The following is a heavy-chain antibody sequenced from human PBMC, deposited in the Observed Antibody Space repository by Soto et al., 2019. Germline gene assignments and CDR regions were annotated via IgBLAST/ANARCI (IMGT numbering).Heavy chain of an antibody. CDR1: GFTFRRYG. V-gene: IGHV3-33*08. Sequence: GGSLRLSCAASGFTFRRYGMHWVRQAPGKGLEWVAVIWYDGSNKYYADSVKGRFTISRDNSTTTLYLQMNSLRAEDTAVYYCARDRTYSSSWYEDLGLWGRGTLVTVSS. D-gene: IGHD6-13*01. J-gene: IGHJ2*01. CDR2: IWYDGSNK. CDR3: ARDRTYSSSWYEDLGL.